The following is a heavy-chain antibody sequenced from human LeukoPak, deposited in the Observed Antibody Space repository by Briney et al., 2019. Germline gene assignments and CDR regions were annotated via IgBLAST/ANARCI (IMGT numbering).Heavy chain of an antibody. CDR3: AKSLATYSSSWNDYFDY. Sequence: PGRSLRLPCAASGFTFDDYAMHWVRQAPGKGLEWVSGISWNSGSIGYADSVKGRFTISRDNAKNSLYLQMNSLRAEDTALYYCAKSLATYSSSWNDYFDYWGQGTLVTVSS. V-gene: IGHV3-9*01. J-gene: IGHJ4*02. D-gene: IGHD6-13*01. CDR1: GFTFDDYA. CDR2: ISWNSGSI.